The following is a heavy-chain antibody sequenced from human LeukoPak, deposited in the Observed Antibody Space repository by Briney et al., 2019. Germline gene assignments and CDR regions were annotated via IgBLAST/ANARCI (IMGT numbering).Heavy chain of an antibody. CDR2: IYTSGST. Sequence: SETLSLTCTVSGVSISGYYWSWIRQPAGKGLEWIGRIYTSGSTNYNPSLKSRVTMSLDTSKNQFSLKLSSVTAADTAVYYCARESHEYRIDYWGQGTLVTVSS. V-gene: IGHV4-4*07. J-gene: IGHJ4*02. CDR1: GVSISGYY. D-gene: IGHD6-6*01. CDR3: ARESHEYRIDY.